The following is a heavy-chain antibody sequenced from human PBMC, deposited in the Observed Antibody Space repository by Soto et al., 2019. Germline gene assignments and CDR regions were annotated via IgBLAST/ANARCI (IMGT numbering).Heavy chain of an antibody. D-gene: IGHD3-16*02. J-gene: IGHJ5*02. Sequence: SETLSLTGAVYCGSLIGYYWIWIRQPPGKGLDCIGEINHSGSTNYNPSLKSRVTISVDTSKNQFSLKLSSVTAADTAVYYCARAHRPHYDYVWGSYRSNWFDPWGQGTLVTVSS. V-gene: IGHV4-34*01. CDR2: INHSGST. CDR3: ARAHRPHYDYVWGSYRSNWFDP. CDR1: CGSLIGYY.